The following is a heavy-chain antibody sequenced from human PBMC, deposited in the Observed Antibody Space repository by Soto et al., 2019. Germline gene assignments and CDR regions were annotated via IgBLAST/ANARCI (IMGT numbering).Heavy chain of an antibody. CDR1: GGTFSSYA. CDR2: IIPIFGTA. D-gene: IGHD3-9*01. J-gene: IGHJ4*02. Sequence: QVQLVQSGAEVKKPGSSVKVSCKASGGTFSSYAISWVRQAPGQGLEWMGGIIPIFGTANYAQKFQGRVTITADESTSTAYMELSSLRSEDTAVYYCARDYYDILTDYYKFFDYWGQGTLVTVSS. CDR3: ARDYYDILTDYYKFFDY. V-gene: IGHV1-69*01.